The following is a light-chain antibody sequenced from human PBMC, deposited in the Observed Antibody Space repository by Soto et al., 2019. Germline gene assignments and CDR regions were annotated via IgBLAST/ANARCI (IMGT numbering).Light chain of an antibody. CDR1: SSDVGGYTY. J-gene: IGLJ2*01. CDR3: SSFTTSSTVV. Sequence: QSARTQTASVSGSPGQSITCSCTGTSSDVGGYTYVSWYQQHPGKAPKLMIYDVSNRPSGVSNRFSGSKSGNTASLTISGLQAEDEADYFCSSFTTSSTVVFGGETKLTVL. V-gene: IGLV2-14*03. CDR2: DVS.